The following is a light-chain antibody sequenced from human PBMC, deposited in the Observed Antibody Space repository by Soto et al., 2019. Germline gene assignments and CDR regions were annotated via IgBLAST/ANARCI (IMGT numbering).Light chain of an antibody. CDR3: QCYDSSLQVV. V-gene: IGLV1-40*01. CDR2: TNS. CDR1: SSNIGAGYD. J-gene: IGLJ2*01. Sequence: QSVLTQPPSVSGAPGQRVTISCTGSSSNIGAGYDVHWYQQLPGIAPKLLIYTNSYRPSGVPDRFSGSKSGTSASLAITGLQAEDEADYYCQCYDSSLQVVFGGGTKVTVL.